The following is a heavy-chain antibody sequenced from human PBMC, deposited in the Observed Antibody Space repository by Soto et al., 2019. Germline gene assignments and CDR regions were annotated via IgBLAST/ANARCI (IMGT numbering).Heavy chain of an antibody. CDR1: GFTFSSYA. CDR3: ASLPHWSGYYTRWFDP. V-gene: IGHV3-30-3*01. D-gene: IGHD3-3*01. CDR2: ISYDGSNK. J-gene: IGHJ5*02. Sequence: GGSLRLSCAASGFTFSSYAMHWVRQAPGKGLEWVAVISYDGSNKYYADSVKGRFTISRDNSKNTLYLQMNSLRAEDTAVYYCASLPHWSGYYTRWFDPWGQGTLVTVSS.